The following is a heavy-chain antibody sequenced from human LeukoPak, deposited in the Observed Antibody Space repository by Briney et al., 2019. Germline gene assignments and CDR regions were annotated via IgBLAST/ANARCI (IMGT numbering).Heavy chain of an antibody. CDR3: AKARSRWEPNAYYFDY. J-gene: IGHJ4*02. Sequence: PGGSLRLSCAASGFTFSSYAMSWVRQAPGKGLEWVSAISGSGGSTYYADSVKGRFTISRDNSKNTLYLQMNSLRAEDTAVYYCAKARSRWEPNAYYFDYWGQGTLVTVSS. CDR2: ISGSGGST. V-gene: IGHV3-23*01. D-gene: IGHD1-26*01. CDR1: GFTFSSYA.